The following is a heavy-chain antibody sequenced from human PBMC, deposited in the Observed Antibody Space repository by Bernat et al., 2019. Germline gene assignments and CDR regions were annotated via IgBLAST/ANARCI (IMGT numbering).Heavy chain of an antibody. D-gene: IGHD6-6*01. CDR1: GFTFSSYG. V-gene: IGHV3-30*03. CDR3: ARRGEYSSSLGGIYY. J-gene: IGHJ4*02. Sequence: QAQLVESGGGVVQPGRSLRLSCAASGFTFSSYGMHWVRQAPGKGLEWVAVISYDGSNKYYADSVKGRFTISRDNSKSTLYLQMNSLRAEDTAVYYCARRGEYSSSLGGIYYWGQGTLVTVSS. CDR2: ISYDGSNK.